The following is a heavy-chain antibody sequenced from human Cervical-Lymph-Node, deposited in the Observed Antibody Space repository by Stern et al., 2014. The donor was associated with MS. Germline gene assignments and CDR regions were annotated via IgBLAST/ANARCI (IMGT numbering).Heavy chain of an antibody. Sequence: EVQLVQSGGGMVQPGRSLRLSCEASGFKFDDFAMHWVRQAPGKGLEWVSGLGWNSKGRGYADSVQGRFTISRDNAKSSLYLQMNSLTAEDTALYYCAKADDYAAGIDAWGQGTLVVVSS. CDR1: GFKFDDFA. V-gene: IGHV3-9*01. D-gene: IGHD3-16*01. CDR3: AKADDYAAGIDA. J-gene: IGHJ5*02. CDR2: LGWNSKGR.